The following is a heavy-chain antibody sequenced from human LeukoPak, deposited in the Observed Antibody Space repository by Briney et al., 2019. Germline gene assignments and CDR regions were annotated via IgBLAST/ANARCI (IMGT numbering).Heavy chain of an antibody. CDR1: GFTFSSYE. CDR3: AKDIRTWFGELSLSDAFDI. J-gene: IGHJ3*02. CDR2: ISDTGSTK. D-gene: IGHD3-10*01. V-gene: IGHV3-48*03. Sequence: GGSLRLSCAASGFTFSSYEMNWVRQAPGKGLEWVSYISDTGSTKSYADSVKGRFTISRDNAKNSVYLQMNSLRAEDTALYYCAKDIRTWFGELSLSDAFDIWGQGTMVTVSS.